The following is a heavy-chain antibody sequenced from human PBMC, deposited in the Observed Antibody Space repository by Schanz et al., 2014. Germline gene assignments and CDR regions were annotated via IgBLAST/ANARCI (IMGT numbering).Heavy chain of an antibody. CDR3: ARDGYSVVVISPTESFDI. CDR2: INSDGTKR. CDR1: GFMFSSYG. J-gene: IGHJ3*02. Sequence: QVQLVESGGGVVQPGRSLRLSCAASGFMFSSYGMHWVRQAPGKGLEWVAFINSDGTKRFYADSVKSRFTISRDNSRNTLYLQMNILRAEDTAVYYCARDGYSVVVISPTESFDIWGQGTMVTVSP. D-gene: IGHD2-21*01. V-gene: IGHV3-33*08.